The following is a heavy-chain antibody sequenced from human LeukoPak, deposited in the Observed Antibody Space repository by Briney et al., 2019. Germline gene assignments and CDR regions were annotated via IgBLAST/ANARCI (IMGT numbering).Heavy chain of an antibody. CDR3: ARVHGNLPAAPTNWFDP. CDR2: INPNSGGT. Sequence: ASVKVSCKASGYTFTGYYMHWVRQAPGQGLEGMGWINPNSGGTNYAQKFQGRVTMTRDTSISTAYMELSRLRSDDTAVYYCARVHGNLPAAPTNWFDPWGQGTLVTVSS. J-gene: IGHJ5*02. D-gene: IGHD2-2*01. CDR1: GYTFTGYY. V-gene: IGHV1-2*02.